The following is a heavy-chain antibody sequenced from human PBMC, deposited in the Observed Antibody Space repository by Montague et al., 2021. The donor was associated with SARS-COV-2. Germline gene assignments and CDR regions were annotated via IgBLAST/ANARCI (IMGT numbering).Heavy chain of an antibody. Sequence: CAISGDSVSTNLSAWNWIRQSPSRGLEWLGRTYYRSNWSHDYAPSVKSRIIVNPDTSKNQFSLQLNSVTPEDTAVYYCVRDHDQDLDDWGEGTLVTVSS. CDR2: TYYRSNWSH. J-gene: IGHJ4*02. CDR3: VRDHDQDLDD. V-gene: IGHV6-1*01. D-gene: IGHD1-1*01. CDR1: GDSVSTNLSA.